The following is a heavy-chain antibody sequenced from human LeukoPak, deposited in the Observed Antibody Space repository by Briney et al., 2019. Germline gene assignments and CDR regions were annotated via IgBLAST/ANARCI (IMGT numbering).Heavy chain of an antibody. CDR2: ISSSGSTI. D-gene: IGHD3-10*01. V-gene: IGHV3-48*03. Sequence: SGGFLRLSCAASGFTFSSYEMNWVRQAPGKGLEWVSYISSSGSTIYYADSVKGRFTISRDNAKNSLYLQMNSLRAEDTAVYYCARDLNYYGSGSYYKGFDYWGQGTLVTVSS. CDR1: GFTFSSYE. J-gene: IGHJ4*02. CDR3: ARDLNYYGSGSYYKGFDY.